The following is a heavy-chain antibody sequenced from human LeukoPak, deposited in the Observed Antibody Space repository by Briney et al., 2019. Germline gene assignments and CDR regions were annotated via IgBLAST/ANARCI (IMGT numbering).Heavy chain of an antibody. Sequence: PSETLSLTCTVSGGSISSYYWSWIRQPPGKGLEWIGYIYTSGSTNYNPSLKSRVTISVDTSKNQFSLKLSSVTAADTAVYYCARHGRELRSDFDYWGQGTLVTVSS. CDR1: GGSISSYY. V-gene: IGHV4-4*09. D-gene: IGHD3-10*01. J-gene: IGHJ4*02. CDR2: IYTSGST. CDR3: ARHGRELRSDFDY.